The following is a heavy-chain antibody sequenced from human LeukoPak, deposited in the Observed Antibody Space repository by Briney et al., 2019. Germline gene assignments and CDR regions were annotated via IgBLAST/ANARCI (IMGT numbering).Heavy chain of an antibody. CDR1: GGSISSYY. J-gene: IGHJ4*02. V-gene: IGHV4-59*12. CDR3: ARGRVTLRFLEWLPDYFDY. CDR2: IYYSGST. D-gene: IGHD3-3*01. Sequence: PSETLSLTCTVSGGSISSYYWIWIRQPPGKGLEGIGYIYYSGSTNYNPSLKSRVTISVDTSKNQFSLKLSSVTAADTAVYYCARGRVTLRFLEWLPDYFDYWGQGTLVTVSS.